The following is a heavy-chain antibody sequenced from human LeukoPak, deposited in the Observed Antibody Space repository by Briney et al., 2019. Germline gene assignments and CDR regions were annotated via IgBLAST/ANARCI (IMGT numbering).Heavy chain of an antibody. D-gene: IGHD3-10*01. J-gene: IGHJ4*02. Sequence: GASVKVSCKASGGTFSSYAISWVRQAPGQGLEWMGGIIPIFGTANYAQKFQGRVTITADESTSTAYMELSSQRSEDTAVYYCARGARDYGSGSYYPGYWGQGTLVTVSS. V-gene: IGHV1-69*13. CDR1: GGTFSSYA. CDR2: IIPIFGTA. CDR3: ARGARDYGSGSYYPGY.